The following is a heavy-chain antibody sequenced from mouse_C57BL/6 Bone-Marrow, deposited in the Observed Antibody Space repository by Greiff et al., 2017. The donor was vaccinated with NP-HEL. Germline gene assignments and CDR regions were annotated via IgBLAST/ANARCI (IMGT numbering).Heavy chain of an antibody. CDR3: TVYDGYYYWYFDV. V-gene: IGHV14-1*01. D-gene: IGHD2-3*01. CDR2: IDPEDGDT. Sequence: EVMLVESGAELVRPGASVKLSCTASGFNIKDYYMHWVKQRPEQGLEWIGRIDPEDGDTEYAPKFQGKATMTADTSSNTAYLQLSSLTSEDTAVYYCTVYDGYYYWYFDVGGTGTTVTVSS. J-gene: IGHJ1*03. CDR1: GFNIKDYY.